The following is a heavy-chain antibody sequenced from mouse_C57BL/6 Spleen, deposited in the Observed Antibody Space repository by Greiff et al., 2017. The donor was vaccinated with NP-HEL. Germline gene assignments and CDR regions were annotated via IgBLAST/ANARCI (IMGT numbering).Heavy chain of an antibody. CDR3: ARRLLRYYAMDY. CDR1: GYTFTSYW. CDR2: IHPNSGST. D-gene: IGHD1-1*01. Sequence: VQLQQPGAELVKPGASVKLSCKASGYTFTSYWMHWVKQRPGQGLEWIGMIHPNSGSTNYNEKFKSKATLTVDKSSSTAYMQLSSLTSEDSAVYYCARRLLRYYAMDYWGQGTSVTVSS. J-gene: IGHJ4*01. V-gene: IGHV1-64*01.